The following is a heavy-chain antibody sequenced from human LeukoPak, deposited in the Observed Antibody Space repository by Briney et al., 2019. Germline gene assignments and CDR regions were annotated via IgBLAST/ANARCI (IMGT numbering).Heavy chain of an antibody. J-gene: IGHJ6*03. CDR3: ARGYGSGILYYYYYMDV. D-gene: IGHD3-10*01. CDR2: INPNSGGT. CDR1: GYTFTGYY. Sequence: ASVKVSCKASGYTFTGYYMHWVRQAPGQGPEWMGWINPNSGGTNYAQKFQGRVTMTRDTSISTAYMELSRLRSDDTAVYYCARGYGSGILYYYYYMDVWGKGTTVTVSS. V-gene: IGHV1-2*02.